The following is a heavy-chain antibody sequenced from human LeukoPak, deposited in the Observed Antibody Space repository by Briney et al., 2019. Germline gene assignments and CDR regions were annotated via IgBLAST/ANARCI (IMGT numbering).Heavy chain of an antibody. CDR1: GFTFSNYG. Sequence: PGGSLRLSCAASGFTFSNYGMHWVRQAPGKGLEWVAFIRYDGSNKYYADSVKGRFTISRDNSKNTMYLQMNSLRAEDTAVYYCAKDLFWFGELSNFDYWGQGTLVTVSS. D-gene: IGHD3-10*01. CDR3: AKDLFWFGELSNFDY. J-gene: IGHJ4*02. CDR2: IRYDGSNK. V-gene: IGHV3-30*02.